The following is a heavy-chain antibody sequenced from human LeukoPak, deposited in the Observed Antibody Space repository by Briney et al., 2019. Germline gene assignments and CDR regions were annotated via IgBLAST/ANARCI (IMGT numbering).Heavy chain of an antibody. CDR3: AGLRSVAVAHFDY. Sequence: SETLSLTCTVSGGSISSYYWCWIRQPPGKGLEWIGYIYYSGSTNYNPSLKSRVTISVDTSKSQFSLKLSSVTAADTAVYYCAGLRSVAVAHFDYWGQGTLVTVSS. CDR2: IYYSGST. D-gene: IGHD6-19*01. J-gene: IGHJ4*02. V-gene: IGHV4-59*01. CDR1: GGSISSYY.